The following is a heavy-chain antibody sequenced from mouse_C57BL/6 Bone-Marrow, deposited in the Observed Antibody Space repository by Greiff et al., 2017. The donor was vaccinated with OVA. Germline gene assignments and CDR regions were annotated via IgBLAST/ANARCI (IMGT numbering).Heavy chain of an antibody. CDR1: GFTFSSYA. J-gene: IGHJ2*01. CDR3: VREAKPYYFDY. CDR2: ISDGGSYT. V-gene: IGHV5-4*01. D-gene: IGHD1-1*01. Sequence: EVQLVESGGGLVKPGGSLKLSCAASGFTFSSYAMSWVRQTPEKRLEWVATISDGGSYTYYPDNVKGRFTISRDNAKNNLYLQMSHLKSEDTAMYYCVREAKPYYFDYWGQGTTLTVSS.